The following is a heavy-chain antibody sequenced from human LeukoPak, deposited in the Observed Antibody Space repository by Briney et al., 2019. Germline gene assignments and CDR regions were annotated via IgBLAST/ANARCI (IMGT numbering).Heavy chain of an antibody. CDR3: ARVGPPYGSHNWFDP. V-gene: IGHV6-1*01. CDR1: GDSVSSHDAA. J-gene: IGHJ5*02. CDR2: TYYRSKWYN. D-gene: IGHD1-26*01. Sequence: SQTLSLTCAISGDSVSSHDAAWNWIRQSPSRGLEWLGRTYYRSKWYNDYAVSVKSRITINPDTSKNQFSLQLNSVTPEDTAVYYCARVGPPYGSHNWFDPWGQGTLVTVSS.